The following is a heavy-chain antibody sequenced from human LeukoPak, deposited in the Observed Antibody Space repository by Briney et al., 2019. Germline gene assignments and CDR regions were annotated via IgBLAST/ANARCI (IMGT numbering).Heavy chain of an antibody. V-gene: IGHV4-30-4*08. D-gene: IGHD5-18*01. J-gene: IGHJ3*02. CDR3: ARDRGYSYGPDAFDI. Sequence: SETLSLTCTVSGGSISSSSYYWGWIRQPPGKGLEWIGYIYYSGSTYYNPSLKSRVTISVDTSKNQFSLKLSSVTAADTAVYYCARDRGYSYGPDAFDIWGQGTMVTVSS. CDR2: IYYSGST. CDR1: GGSISSSSYY.